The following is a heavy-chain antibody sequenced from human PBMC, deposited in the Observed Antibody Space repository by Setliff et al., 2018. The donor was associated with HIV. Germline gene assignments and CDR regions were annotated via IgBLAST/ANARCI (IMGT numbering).Heavy chain of an antibody. Sequence: ASVKVSCKASGYTFTSYAIHWVRQAPGQRLEWMGWINAGNGNTKYSQKFQGRVTITRDTSASTAYMELSSLRSEDTAVYYCARSLPAYCSGGSCYFSCWFDPWGQGTLVTVSS. CDR1: GYTFTSYA. CDR2: INAGNGNT. J-gene: IGHJ5*02. CDR3: ARSLPAYCSGGSCYFSCWFDP. V-gene: IGHV1-3*01. D-gene: IGHD2-15*01.